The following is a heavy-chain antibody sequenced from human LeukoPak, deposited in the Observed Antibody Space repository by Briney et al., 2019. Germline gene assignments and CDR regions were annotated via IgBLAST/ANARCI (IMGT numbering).Heavy chain of an antibody. CDR1: GFTFSSYG. D-gene: IGHD6-19*01. V-gene: IGHV3-30*18. J-gene: IGHJ4*02. Sequence: GRSLRLSCAASGFTFSSYGMHWVRQAPGKGLGWVAVISYDGSNKYYADSVKGRFTISRDNSKNTLYLQMNSLRAEDTAVYYCAKTGYSSGWYCGYWGQGTLVTVSS. CDR2: ISYDGSNK. CDR3: AKTGYSSGWYCGY.